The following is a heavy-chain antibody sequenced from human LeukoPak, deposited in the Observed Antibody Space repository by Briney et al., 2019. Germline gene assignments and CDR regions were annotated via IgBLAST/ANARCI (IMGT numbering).Heavy chain of an antibody. CDR1: EYTFAKFY. Sequence: ASVKLSCKASEYTFAKFYIHWVRQAPGQGLEWMGIINPSGGTTSYAQKFQGRVSMTRDTSTSTVYMELSSLRSEDTAVYYCARDNRGERTPGWGYGGFDIWGQGTMVSVSS. D-gene: IGHD3-16*01. CDR2: INPSGGTT. J-gene: IGHJ3*02. V-gene: IGHV1-46*01. CDR3: ARDNRGERTPGWGYGGFDI.